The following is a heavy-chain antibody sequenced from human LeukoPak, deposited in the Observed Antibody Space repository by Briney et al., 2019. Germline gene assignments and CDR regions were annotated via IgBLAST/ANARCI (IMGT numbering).Heavy chain of an antibody. CDR3: ARRGIAARSDFDY. V-gene: IGHV3-48*03. J-gene: IGHJ4*02. D-gene: IGHD6-6*01. Sequence: GGSLRLSCAASGFTFSSYEMNWVRQAPGKGLEWVSYISSIGSTIYYADSVKGRFTTSRDNSKNTLYLQMNSLRAEDTAVYYCARRGIAARSDFDYWGQGTLVTVSS. CDR2: ISSIGSTI. CDR1: GFTFSSYE.